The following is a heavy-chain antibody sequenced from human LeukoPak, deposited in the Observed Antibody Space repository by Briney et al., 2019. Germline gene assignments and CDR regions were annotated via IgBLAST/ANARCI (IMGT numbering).Heavy chain of an antibody. Sequence: GGSLRLSCAASGFTFSDYYMSWIRQAPGKGLEWVSYISSRSSTIYYADSVKGRFTISRDNAKNALYLQMNSLRDEDTAVYYCARDATTGTTHFDYWGQGNLVTVSS. CDR1: GFTFSDYY. CDR2: ISSRSSTI. V-gene: IGHV3-11*04. J-gene: IGHJ4*02. D-gene: IGHD1-1*01. CDR3: ARDATTGTTHFDY.